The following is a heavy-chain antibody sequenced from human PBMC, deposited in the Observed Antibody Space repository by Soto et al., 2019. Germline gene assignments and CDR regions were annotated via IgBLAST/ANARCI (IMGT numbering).Heavy chain of an antibody. V-gene: IGHV1-18*04. J-gene: IGHJ5*02. CDR3: ARGGLNWNDRSYWFDP. CDR1: GYTFTSYV. Sequence: QVQLVQSGAEVKKPGASVKVSCKDSGYTFTSYVISWVRQAHGQGLELLGWISAYNGNTNYAQKLQGRVTMTTDTSTSTADMELRSLRSDDTAVYYCARGGLNWNDRSYWFDPWGQGTLVTVSS. D-gene: IGHD1-1*01. CDR2: ISAYNGNT.